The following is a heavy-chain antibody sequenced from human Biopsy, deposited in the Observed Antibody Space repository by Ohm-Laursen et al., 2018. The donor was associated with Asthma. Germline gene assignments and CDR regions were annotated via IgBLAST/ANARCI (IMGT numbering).Heavy chain of an antibody. CDR2: IIPIFGTA. J-gene: IGHJ4*02. Sequence: SSVKVSCKASGGTFSSYAISWVRQAPGQGLEWMGGIIPIFGTANYAQKFQGRVTLTEDPSTDTVYMEVSSLRSDDTAVYYCATDLWNPQKDYDYWGQGTLVTVSS. CDR3: ATDLWNPQKDYDY. CDR1: GGTFSSYA. V-gene: IGHV1-69*01. D-gene: IGHD1-1*01.